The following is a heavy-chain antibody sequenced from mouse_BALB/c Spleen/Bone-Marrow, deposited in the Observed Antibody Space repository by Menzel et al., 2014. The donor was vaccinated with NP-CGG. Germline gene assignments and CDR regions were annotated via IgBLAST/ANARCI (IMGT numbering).Heavy chain of an antibody. D-gene: IGHD4-1*01. CDR3: AKNGELGYYFDY. Sequence: VQVVESGPGLVQPSQSLSITCTVSGFSLTSYGVHWVRQSPGKGLEWLGVIWRGGSTDYNAAFMSRLSITKDNSKSQVFFKMNSLQADDTAIYYCAKNGELGYYFDYWGPGTTLTVSS. CDR1: GFSLTSYG. J-gene: IGHJ2*01. V-gene: IGHV2-5*01. CDR2: IWRGGST.